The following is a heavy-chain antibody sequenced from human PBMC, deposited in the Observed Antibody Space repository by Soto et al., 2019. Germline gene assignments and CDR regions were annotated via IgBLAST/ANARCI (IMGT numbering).Heavy chain of an antibody. Sequence: QVQLQESGPGLVKPSQTLSLTCTVSGGSISSGDYYWSWIRQPPGKGLEWIGYIYYSGSTYYNPSLKSRVXXSXDXXKNQFSLKLSSVTAADTAVYYCARGSDSSGWTFDYWGQGTLVTVSS. J-gene: IGHJ4*02. CDR1: GGSISSGDYY. CDR2: IYYSGST. V-gene: IGHV4-30-4*01. CDR3: ARGSDSSGWTFDY. D-gene: IGHD6-19*01.